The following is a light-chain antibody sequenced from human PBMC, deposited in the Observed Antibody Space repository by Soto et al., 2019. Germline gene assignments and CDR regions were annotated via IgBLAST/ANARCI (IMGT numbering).Light chain of an antibody. J-gene: IGLJ1*01. CDR1: VSDVGGYNY. V-gene: IGLV2-8*01. CDR2: QVS. CDR3: MSYAGGNRGV. Sequence: QSVLTQPPSASGSPGQSVTLSCAGTVSDVGGYNYVYWYQQQPGQVPQLMIYQVSNRPSGVPDRFSASKSDTTAFLTISGIQAEDEGDYYCMSYAGGNRGVFGAGTKLTVL.